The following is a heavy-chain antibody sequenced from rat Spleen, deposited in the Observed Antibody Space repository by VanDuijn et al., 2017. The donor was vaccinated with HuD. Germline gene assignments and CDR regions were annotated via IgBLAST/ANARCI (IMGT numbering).Heavy chain of an antibody. Sequence: EVQLVESGGGLVQPGRSLKLSCAASGFTFSNYGMHWIRQAPTKGLEWVASISPSGGSTYYRDSVKGRFTISRDNAKSTLYLQMDSLRSEDTATYYCATDGSGVGGYFDFWGPGTMVTVSS. CDR2: ISPSGGST. CDR1: GFTFSNYG. V-gene: IGHV5-19*01. D-gene: IGHD1-1*01. J-gene: IGHJ1*01. CDR3: ATDGSGVGGYFDF.